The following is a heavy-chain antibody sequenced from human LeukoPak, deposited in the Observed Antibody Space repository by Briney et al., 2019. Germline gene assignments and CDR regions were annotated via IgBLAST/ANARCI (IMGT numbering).Heavy chain of an antibody. CDR2: IIAYNGNT. D-gene: IGHD3-10*01. J-gene: IGHJ4*02. CDR1: GYTFTSYG. Sequence: ASVKVSCKASGYTFTSYGISWVRQAPGQGLEWMGWIIAYNGNTNYAQKLQGRVTMTRDMSTSTVYMELSSLRSEDTAVYYCARDGDGPWGQGTLVTVSS. V-gene: IGHV1-18*01. CDR3: ARDGDGP.